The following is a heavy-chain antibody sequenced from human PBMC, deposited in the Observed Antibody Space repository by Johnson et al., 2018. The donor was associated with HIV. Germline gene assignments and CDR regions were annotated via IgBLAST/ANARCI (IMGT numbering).Heavy chain of an antibody. D-gene: IGHD5-12*01. V-gene: IGHV3-30*04. CDR3: AAPRESRIGYDLDAFDI. CDR2: ISYDGRDK. J-gene: IGHJ3*02. Sequence: QEQLVESGGGVVQPGRSLRLSCAASRFTFSSFAMHWVRQAPGKGLEWVAVISYDGRDKYSADSVKGRFTISRDSSKNTLYLQISSLRAEDTAVYYCAAPRESRIGYDLDAFDIWGQGTMVTVSS. CDR1: RFTFSSFA.